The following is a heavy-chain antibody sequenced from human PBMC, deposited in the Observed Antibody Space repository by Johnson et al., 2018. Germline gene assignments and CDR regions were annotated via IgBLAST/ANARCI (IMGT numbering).Heavy chain of an antibody. J-gene: IGHJ3*02. Sequence: VQLVQSGGGLVKPGGSLRLSCAASGLTFSSYSMNWVRQAPGKGLEWVSSISSSSSYLYYADSVKGRFTISRDNAKNSLCLQMNSRRAEDTAGYNCARDRDNWNTALDICGQGTMVTVSS. CDR1: GLTFSSYS. CDR2: ISSSSSYL. D-gene: IGHD1/OR15-1a*01. CDR3: ARDRDNWNTALDI. V-gene: IGHV3-21*01.